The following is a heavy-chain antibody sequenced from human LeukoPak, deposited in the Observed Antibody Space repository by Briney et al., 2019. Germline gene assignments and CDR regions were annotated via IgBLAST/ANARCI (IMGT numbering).Heavy chain of an antibody. V-gene: IGHV3-48*03. CDR2: ISSSGSTI. CDR3: ARDPYGGMDV. J-gene: IGHJ6*04. CDR1: GFTFSSYE. Sequence: PGGSLRLSCAASGFTFSSYEMNWVRQAPGKGLEWVSYISSSGSTIYYADSVKGRFTISRDNAKNSLYLQMNSLRAGDTAVYYCARDPYGGMDVWGKGTTVTVSS. D-gene: IGHD2-21*01.